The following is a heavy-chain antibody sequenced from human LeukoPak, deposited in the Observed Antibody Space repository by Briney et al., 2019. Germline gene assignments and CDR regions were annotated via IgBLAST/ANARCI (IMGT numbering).Heavy chain of an antibody. V-gene: IGHV7-4-1*02. CDR1: GYTFTSYA. CDR3: ARSLPATDLTY. CDR2: INTNTGNP. Sequence: ASVKVSCKASGYTFTSYAMNWVRQAPGQGLEWMGWINTNTGNPTYAQGSTGRFVFSLDTSVSTAYLQISSLKAEDTAVYYRARSLPATDLTYWGQGTLVTVSS. D-gene: IGHD2-2*01. J-gene: IGHJ4*02.